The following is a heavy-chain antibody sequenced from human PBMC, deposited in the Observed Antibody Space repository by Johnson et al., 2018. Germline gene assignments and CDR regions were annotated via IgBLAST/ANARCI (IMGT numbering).Heavy chain of an antibody. CDR3: ARGYYGVDV. Sequence: VQLVESGGDLVQPGESLRLSCTASGFTLSDHWISWVRHATGKGLEWVAPINQGGSENSYVDSVKGRFTISRDNAKNSLFLQRNTRGAEDTARYYCARGYYGVDVWGQGTTVTVSS. V-gene: IGHV3-7*04. CDR2: INQGGSEN. CDR1: GFTLSDHW. J-gene: IGHJ6*02.